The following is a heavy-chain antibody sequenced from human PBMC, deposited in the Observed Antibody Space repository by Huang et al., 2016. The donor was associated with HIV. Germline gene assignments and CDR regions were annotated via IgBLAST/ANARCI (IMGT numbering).Heavy chain of an antibody. Sequence: QEQLVESGGGVVQPGGSLRLSCATSGFSFSHYGMHWVRQAPGKGLGWVAFIRFDGGNKHYADSAKGRFTISRDNSKKMLFVEMNSLRGDDTAFYYCATDLGGYSFDYWGQGALVSVSS. CDR2: IRFDGGNK. CDR3: ATDLGGYSFDY. D-gene: IGHD2-21*02. CDR1: GFSFSHYG. V-gene: IGHV3-30*02. J-gene: IGHJ4*02.